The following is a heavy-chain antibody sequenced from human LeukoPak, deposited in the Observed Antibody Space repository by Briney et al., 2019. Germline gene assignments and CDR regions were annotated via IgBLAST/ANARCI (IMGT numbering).Heavy chain of an antibody. CDR2: IYHSGST. CDR3: ARGVLDGSGGATFDY. V-gene: IGHV4-39*07. CDR1: GGSISSSSYY. Sequence: PSETLSLTCTVSGGSISSSSYYWGWIRQPPGKGLEWIGEIYHSGSTNYNPSLKSRVTISVDTSKNQFSLKLSSVTAADTAVYYCARGVLDGSGGATFDYWGQGTLVTVSS. J-gene: IGHJ4*02. D-gene: IGHD3-10*01.